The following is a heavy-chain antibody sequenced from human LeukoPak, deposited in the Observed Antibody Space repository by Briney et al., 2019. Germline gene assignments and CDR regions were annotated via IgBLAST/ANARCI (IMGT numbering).Heavy chain of an antibody. V-gene: IGHV4-59*01. J-gene: IGHJ3*02. CDR2: IYFSGST. D-gene: IGHD1-26*01. CDR1: GGSISSYY. Sequence: SETLSLTCTVSGGSISSYYWSWIRQPPGKGLEWIGYIYFSGSTNYNPSLKSRVTISVDTSKNQFSLKLSSVTAADTAVYYCARDRVGATRRPTDAFDIWGQGTMVTVSS. CDR3: ARDRVGATRRPTDAFDI.